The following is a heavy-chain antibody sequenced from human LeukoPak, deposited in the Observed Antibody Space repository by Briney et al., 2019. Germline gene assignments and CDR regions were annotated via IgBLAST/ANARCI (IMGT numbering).Heavy chain of an antibody. CDR1: GFTFSSYG. CDR2: IWSDGTNK. V-gene: IGHV3-33*01. Sequence: PGESLRLSCAASGFTFSSYGIHWVRQAPGKGLERVAVIWSDGTNKYYADSVKGRFTISRDNSKNTLYLHMNSLRAEDTAVYYCARTDYYDSRGPPDYWGQGTLVTVSS. J-gene: IGHJ4*02. D-gene: IGHD3-22*01. CDR3: ARTDYYDSRGPPDY.